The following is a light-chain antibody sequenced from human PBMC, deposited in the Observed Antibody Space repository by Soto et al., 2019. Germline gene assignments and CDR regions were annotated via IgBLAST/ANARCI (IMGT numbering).Light chain of an antibody. CDR1: QSVSSN. CDR3: QQYKNWPLIT. CDR2: DAS. V-gene: IGKV3-15*01. J-gene: IGKJ5*01. Sequence: EIVMTQSPATLSVTTGERATLSCRASQSVSSNLAWYQQKPGQAPRLLIYDASTRATGLPARFSGSGSGTEFTLTVSSLQSEDFAVYYCQQYKNWPLITFGQGTLLEIK.